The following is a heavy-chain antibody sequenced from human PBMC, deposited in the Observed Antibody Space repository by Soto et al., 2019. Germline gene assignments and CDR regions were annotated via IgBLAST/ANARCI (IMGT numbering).Heavy chain of an antibody. CDR3: ARHDGWAEARYYLDY. CDR2: IHHSGST. V-gene: IGHV4-39*01. J-gene: IGHJ4*02. D-gene: IGHD1-26*01. Sequence: QLQLQESGPGLVKPSETLSLTCTVSGGPISSSSFHWGWIRQSPGTGLEWIGSIHHSGSTNYNPSLKSRVTISVDTSKSQFSLKLSSLTAADTAVYYCARHDGWAEARYYLDYWGQGTLVTFSS. CDR1: GGPISSSSFH.